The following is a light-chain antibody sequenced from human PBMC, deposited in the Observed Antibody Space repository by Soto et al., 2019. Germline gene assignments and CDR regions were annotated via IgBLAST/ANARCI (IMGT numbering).Light chain of an antibody. CDR3: QQYGSSQIT. Sequence: VLTQSPGTLCLSPGERATLSCRASQSVSSSYLAWYQQKPGQAPRLLIYGASSRATGIPDRFSGSGSGTDLTITISRLEPEDFEVYYCQQYGSSQITFGQGTRRDIK. CDR1: QSVSSSY. J-gene: IGKJ5*01. CDR2: GAS. V-gene: IGKV3-20*01.